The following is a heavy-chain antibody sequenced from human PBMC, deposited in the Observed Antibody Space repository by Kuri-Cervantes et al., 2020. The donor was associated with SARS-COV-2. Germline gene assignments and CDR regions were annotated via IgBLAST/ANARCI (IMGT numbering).Heavy chain of an antibody. CDR1: GGSISSSNW. D-gene: IGHD6-6*01. J-gene: IGHJ4*02. CDR3: ARSMEYSSSSAHFDY. V-gene: IGHV4-4*02. Sequence: TLSLTCAVSGGSISSSNWWSWVRQPPGKGLEWIGEIYHSGSTNYNPSLKSRVTISVDKSKNQFSLKLSSVTAADTAVYYCARSMEYSSSSAHFDYWGQGTLVTVSS. CDR2: IYHSGST.